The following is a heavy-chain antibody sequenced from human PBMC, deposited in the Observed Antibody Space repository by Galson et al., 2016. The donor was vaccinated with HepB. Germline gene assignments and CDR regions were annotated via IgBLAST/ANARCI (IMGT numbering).Heavy chain of an antibody. V-gene: IGHV1-2*04. CDR2: INPTSGGA. Sequence: SVKVSCKASGCTFTGYYIHWVRQAPGQGLEWMGWINPTSGGANYAQKFQGWITVTRDTSISTVFMELSRLTSDDTAVYYCARGPIAIFGVVSRFDFDYWGQGTLVTVSS. CDR3: ARGPIAIFGVVSRFDFDY. CDR1: GCTFTGYY. J-gene: IGHJ4*02. D-gene: IGHD3-3*01.